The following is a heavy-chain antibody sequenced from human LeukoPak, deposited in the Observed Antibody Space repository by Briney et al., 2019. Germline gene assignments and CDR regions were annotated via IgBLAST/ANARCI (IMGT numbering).Heavy chain of an antibody. V-gene: IGHV1-18*01. CDR3: ARSLASYSGSYQSDY. D-gene: IGHD1-26*01. Sequence: GASVKVSCKASGYTFTSYGISWVRQAPGQGLEWMGWISAYNGNTNYAQKLQGRVTMTTDTSTSTAYMELRSLRSDDTAVYYCARSLASYSGSYQSDYWGQGTLVTVSS. J-gene: IGHJ4*02. CDR2: ISAYNGNT. CDR1: GYTFTSYG.